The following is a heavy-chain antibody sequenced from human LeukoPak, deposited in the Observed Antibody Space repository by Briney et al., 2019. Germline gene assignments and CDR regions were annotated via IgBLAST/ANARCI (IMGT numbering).Heavy chain of an antibody. CDR1: GGTFSSYA. CDR3: ARDGEYSSSSCMDV. V-gene: IGHV1-69*05. CDR2: IIPIFGTA. Sequence: SAKVSCKASGGTFSSYAISWVRQAPGQGLEWMGRIIPIFGTANYAQKFQGRVTITTDESTSTAYMELSSLRSEDTAVYYCARDGEYSSSSCMDVWGKGTTVTVSS. D-gene: IGHD6-6*01. J-gene: IGHJ6*04.